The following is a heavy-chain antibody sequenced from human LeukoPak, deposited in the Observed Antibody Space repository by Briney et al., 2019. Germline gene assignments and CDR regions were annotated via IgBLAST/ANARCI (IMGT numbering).Heavy chain of an antibody. J-gene: IGHJ4*02. CDR2: IYYSGST. V-gene: IGHV4-31*03. CDR3: ARGPYRNSFDY. Sequence: SETLSLTCTVSGGSISSGGYYWSWIRQHPGKGLEWIGYIYYSGSTYYSPSLQSRVSISVDTSKNQFSLKLSSVTAADTAVYYCARGPYRNSFDYWGQGTLVTVSS. D-gene: IGHD4-11*01. CDR1: GGSISSGGYY.